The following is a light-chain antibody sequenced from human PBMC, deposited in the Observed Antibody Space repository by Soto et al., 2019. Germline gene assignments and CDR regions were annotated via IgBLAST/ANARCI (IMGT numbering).Light chain of an antibody. Sequence: IQMTQSLYTLSASVGDRVTITCLACQCISIXMVLPPXKCRASQSISSWLAWYQQKPGKAPKLLIYDASSLESGVPSRFSGSGSGTEFTLTISSLQPDDFATYYCQQYNSYLTFGQGTRLEIK. V-gene: IGKV1-5*01. J-gene: IGKJ5*01. CDR3: QQYNSYLT. CDR2: DAS. CDR1: QSISSW.